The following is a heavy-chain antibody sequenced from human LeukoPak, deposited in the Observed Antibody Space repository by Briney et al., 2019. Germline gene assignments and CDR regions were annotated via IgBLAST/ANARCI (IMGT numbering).Heavy chain of an antibody. CDR1: GFTFSSYS. V-gene: IGHV3-48*02. J-gene: IGHJ4*02. D-gene: IGHD3-3*01. CDR2: ISSSSSTI. CDR3: ARGNFWSGYKYFDY. Sequence: GGSLRLSCAASGFTFSSYSMNWVRQAPGKGLEWVTYISSSSSTIYYADSVKGRFTISRDNAKNSLYLQMNSLRDEDTAVYYCARGNFWSGYKYFDYWGQGTLDTVSS.